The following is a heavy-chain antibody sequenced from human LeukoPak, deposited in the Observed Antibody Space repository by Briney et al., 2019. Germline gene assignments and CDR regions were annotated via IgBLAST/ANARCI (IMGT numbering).Heavy chain of an antibody. V-gene: IGHV3-23*03. CDR1: GFTFSSYA. CDR3: AKELAVAGRFDY. J-gene: IGHJ4*02. D-gene: IGHD6-19*01. Sequence: GGSLRLSCAASGFTFSSYAMSWVRQAPGKGLEWVSVIYSGGSTYYADSVKGRFTISRDNSKNTLYLQMNSLRAEDTAVYYCAKELAVAGRFDYWGQGTLVTVSS. CDR2: IYSGGST.